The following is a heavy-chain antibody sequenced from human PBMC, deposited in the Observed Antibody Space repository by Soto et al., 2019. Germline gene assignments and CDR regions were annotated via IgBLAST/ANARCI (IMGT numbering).Heavy chain of an antibody. J-gene: IGHJ4*02. CDR2: ISGSGDSS. Sequence: EVQLLDSGGDLAPPGGSLRLSCTAAGFTFSSFGMAWVRQAPGKGLEWVSAISGSGDSSYYADSVKDRFTISRDNPTNPLYLQMNNLRAEDTTVYYCAKVGIGMFSHKHHFDHWGQGTQVTVSS. CDR1: GFTFSSFG. D-gene: IGHD2-2*03. V-gene: IGHV3-23*01. CDR3: AKVGIGMFSHKHHFDH.